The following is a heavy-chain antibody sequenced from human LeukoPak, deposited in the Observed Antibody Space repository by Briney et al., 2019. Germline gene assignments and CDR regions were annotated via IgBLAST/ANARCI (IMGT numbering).Heavy chain of an antibody. D-gene: IGHD3-10*01. J-gene: IGHJ4*02. Sequence: PSETLSLTCTVSGGSISSSSYYWGWIRQPPGKGLEWIGSIYYTGSTSYNPSLKSRIAISVDTSKNQFSLRLNSVTAADTAVYYCASPHGSGNFFEYWGQGTLVTVSS. CDR3: ASPHGSGNFFEY. CDR2: IYYTGST. CDR1: GGSISSSSYY. V-gene: IGHV4-39*01.